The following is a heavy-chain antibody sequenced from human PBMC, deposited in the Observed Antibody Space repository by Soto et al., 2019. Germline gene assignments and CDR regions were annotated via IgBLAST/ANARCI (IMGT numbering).Heavy chain of an antibody. D-gene: IGHD5-18*01. CDR2: ISYDGSNK. CDR1: GFTFSSYA. J-gene: IGHJ2*01. V-gene: IGHV3-30-3*01. CDR3: ARDPLWGTAMVLWYFDL. Sequence: GSLRLSCAASGFTFSSYAMHWVRQAPGKGLEWVAVISYDGSNKYYADSVKGRFTISRDNSKNTLYLQMNSLRAEDTAVYYCARDPLWGTAMVLWYFDLWGRGTLVTV.